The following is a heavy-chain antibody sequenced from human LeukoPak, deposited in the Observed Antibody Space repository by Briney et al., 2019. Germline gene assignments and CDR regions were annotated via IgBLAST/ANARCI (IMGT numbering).Heavy chain of an antibody. D-gene: IGHD3-22*01. Sequence: GGSLGLPFAAFGFPFSHFAFHWVAQAPGRGLEGGALFAHDGGKKYYADSVKGRFTISRDNSKNTLYLQMTSLRPEDTAVFYCARDRTFFYDSTGYYPAYWGQGTLVTVSS. J-gene: IGHJ4*02. CDR1: GFPFSHFA. CDR3: ARDRTFFYDSTGYYPAY. V-gene: IGHV3-30-3*01. CDR2: FAHDGGKK.